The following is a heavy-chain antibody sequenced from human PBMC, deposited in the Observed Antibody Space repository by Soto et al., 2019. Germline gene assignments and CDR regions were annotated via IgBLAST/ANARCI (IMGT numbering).Heavy chain of an antibody. CDR1: GFIVSSNY. J-gene: IGHJ4*02. V-gene: IGHV3-53*01. Sequence: LRLSCAVSGFIVSSNYLNWVRQAPGKGLEWVSVIYGGGGTYYADSVKGRFTISRDNSKNTLYLQMNSLRAEDTAVYYCARGPQSGDTHMVRSYFDYWGQGTLVTVSS. CDR2: IYGGGGT. D-gene: IGHD5-18*01. CDR3: ARGPQSGDTHMVRSYFDY.